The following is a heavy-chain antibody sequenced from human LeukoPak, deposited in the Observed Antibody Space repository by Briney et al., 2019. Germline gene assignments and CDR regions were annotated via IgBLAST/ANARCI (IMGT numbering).Heavy chain of an antibody. D-gene: IGHD3-10*01. CDR1: GFMFSNYY. Sequence: PGGSLRLSCVGSGFMFSNYYMYWVRQAPGKGLVWVSRIKNAGIDTIYADSVKGRFTVSRDNAKNTVYLQMSSLRAEDTADYYCARGGYGHNMDVWGEGTTVTVSS. V-gene: IGHV3-74*01. CDR2: IKNAGIDT. J-gene: IGHJ6*03. CDR3: ARGGYGHNMDV.